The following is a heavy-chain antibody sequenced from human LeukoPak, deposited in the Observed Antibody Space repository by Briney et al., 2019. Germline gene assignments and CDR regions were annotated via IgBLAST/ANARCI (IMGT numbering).Heavy chain of an antibody. CDR2: INHSGST. Sequence: SETLSLTCTVSGGSISSGDYYWSWIRQPPGKGLEWIGEINHSGSTNYSPSLKSRLTISVDTSNNQFSLRLSSVTAADTAVYYCARRDYCTSTSCYESYNWFDPWGQGTLVTVSS. CDR3: ARRDYCTSTSCYESYNWFDP. CDR1: GGSISSGDYY. V-gene: IGHV4-39*07. J-gene: IGHJ5*02. D-gene: IGHD2-2*01.